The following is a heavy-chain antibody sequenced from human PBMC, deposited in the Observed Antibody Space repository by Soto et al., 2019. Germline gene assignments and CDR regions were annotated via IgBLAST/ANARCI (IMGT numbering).Heavy chain of an antibody. CDR2: ISYDGNKK. Sequence: PGGSLRLSCAASGFTFSTYAMHWVRQAPGKGLEWVAVISYDGNKKYYADSVKGRFTISRDNSKNTLYLQMNSLRDEDTAVYYCARGYRGYDLKDYWGQGALVKISS. J-gene: IGHJ4*02. CDR1: GFTFSTYA. V-gene: IGHV3-30-3*01. D-gene: IGHD5-12*01. CDR3: ARGYRGYDLKDY.